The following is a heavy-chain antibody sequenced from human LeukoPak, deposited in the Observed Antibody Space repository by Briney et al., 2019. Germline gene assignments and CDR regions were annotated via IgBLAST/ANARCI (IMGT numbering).Heavy chain of an antibody. Sequence: SETLSLTCTVSGGSISSYYWSWIRQPPGKGLEWIGYIYYSGSTNYNPSLKSRVTISVDTSKNQFSLKLSSVTAADTAVYYCARENYYDSSFGYWGQGTLVTVSS. J-gene: IGHJ4*02. D-gene: IGHD3-22*01. CDR1: GGSISSYY. CDR2: IYYSGST. V-gene: IGHV4-59*01. CDR3: ARENYYDSSFGY.